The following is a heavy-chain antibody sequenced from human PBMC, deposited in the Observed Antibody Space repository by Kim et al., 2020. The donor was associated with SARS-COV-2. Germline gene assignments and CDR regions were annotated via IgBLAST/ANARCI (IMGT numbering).Heavy chain of an antibody. CDR2: IIPILGTA. D-gene: IGHD6-13*01. J-gene: IGHJ4*02. V-gene: IGHV1-69*13. Sequence: SVKVSCKASGGTFSSYAISWVRQAPGKGLEWMGGIIPILGTANYAQKFQGRVTITAAESTSTAYMELGSLRTDDTAVYNCAREPEVAAAGFEQGGFDNSGQGTLVTSAS. CDR1: GGTFSSYA. CDR3: AREPEVAAAGFEQGGFDN.